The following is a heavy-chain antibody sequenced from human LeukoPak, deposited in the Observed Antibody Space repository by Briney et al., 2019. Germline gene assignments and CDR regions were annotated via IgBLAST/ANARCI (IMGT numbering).Heavy chain of an antibody. D-gene: IGHD1-14*01. J-gene: IGHJ6*02. CDR1: GGSISSYY. CDR3: ALYRRESPPELGMDV. CDR2: IYYSGST. Sequence: PSETLSLTCTVSGGSISSYYWSWIRQPPGKGLEWMGYIYYSGSTNYNPSLKSRVTISVHTSKNQFSLKLSSVTAADTAVYYCALYRRESPPELGMDVWGQGTTVTVSS. V-gene: IGHV4-59*01.